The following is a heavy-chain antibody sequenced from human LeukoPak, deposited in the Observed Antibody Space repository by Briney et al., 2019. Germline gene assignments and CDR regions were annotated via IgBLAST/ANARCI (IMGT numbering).Heavy chain of an antibody. CDR3: AHIVEAQLVRLNWFDP. Sequence: SGPMLLRPTQALTVTGTFSGFSLSTSGVDVGWIRQPPGKALEWLALIYWNDDKRYSPSRKSRLTITKDTSKNQVVLTMTNMDPVDTATYYCAHIVEAQLVRLNWFDPWGQGTLVTVSS. J-gene: IGHJ5*02. V-gene: IGHV2-5*01. CDR1: GFSLSTSGVD. CDR2: IYWNDDK. D-gene: IGHD6-6*01.